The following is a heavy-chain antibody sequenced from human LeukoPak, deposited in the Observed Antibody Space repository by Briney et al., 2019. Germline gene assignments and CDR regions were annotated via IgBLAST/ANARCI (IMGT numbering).Heavy chain of an antibody. CDR2: INHEGGDI. CDR3: ATYINWVAGDV. J-gene: IGHJ6*02. V-gene: IGHV3-7*01. Sequence: GGSLRLSCAASGFTFDKSWMSWVRQAPGKGLEWVANINHEGGDIQYADSVKGRFTISRDNAKDSVYLQMNSLGAEDTAVYHCATYINWVAGDVWGQGTTVTVSS. CDR1: GFTFDKSW. D-gene: IGHD1-1*01.